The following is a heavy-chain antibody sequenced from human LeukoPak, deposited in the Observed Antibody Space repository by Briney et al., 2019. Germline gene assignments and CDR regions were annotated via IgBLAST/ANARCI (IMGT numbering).Heavy chain of an antibody. J-gene: IGHJ3*02. Sequence: GGSLRLSCAASGFTFSDYYMSWIRQAPGKGLEWVSYISSSGSTIYYADSVKGRFTISRDNAKNSLYLQMNSLRAEDTAVYYCARVGGYDDSSGYSTLDAFDIWGQGTMVTVSS. CDR3: ARVGGYDDSSGYSTLDAFDI. CDR1: GFTFSDYY. V-gene: IGHV3-11*01. CDR2: ISSSGSTI. D-gene: IGHD3-22*01.